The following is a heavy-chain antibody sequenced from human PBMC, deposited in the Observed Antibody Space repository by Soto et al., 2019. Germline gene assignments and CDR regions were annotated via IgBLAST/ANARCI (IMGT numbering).Heavy chain of an antibody. CDR2: IYWDDDK. D-gene: IGHD2-15*01. V-gene: IGHV2-5*02. CDR1: GFSLSTSGVG. CDR3: AHMAIVVVVAAIHAFDI. Sequence: QITLKESGPTLVKPTQTLTLTCTFSGFSLSTSGVGVGWIRQPPGKALEWLALIYWDDDKRYSPSLKSRLTNTKDTSKNQVVLTMTNMDPVDTATYYGAHMAIVVVVAAIHAFDIWGQGTMVTVSS. J-gene: IGHJ3*02.